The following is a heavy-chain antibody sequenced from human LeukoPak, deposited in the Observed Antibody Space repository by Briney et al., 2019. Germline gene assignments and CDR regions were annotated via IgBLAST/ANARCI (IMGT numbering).Heavy chain of an antibody. CDR1: GYSFTNYW. V-gene: IGHV5-51*01. CDR2: IYPGDSDI. D-gene: IGHD3-22*01. CDR3: AKYYDGSGYGWFDP. Sequence: GESLKISCKGSGYSFTNYWIGWVRQMPGKGLEWMGIIYPGDSDIKYSPSFQGQVTLSADKSTSTAYLQWSSLKASNTAMYYCAKYYDGSGYGWFDPWGPGTLVTVSS. J-gene: IGHJ5*02.